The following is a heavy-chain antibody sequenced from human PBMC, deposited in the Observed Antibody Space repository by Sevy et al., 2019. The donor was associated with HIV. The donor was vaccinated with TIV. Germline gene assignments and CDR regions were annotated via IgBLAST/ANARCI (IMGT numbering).Heavy chain of an antibody. CDR3: ARAVIVGATGYYYGMDV. Sequence: GESLKISCAASGFTFSSYGMHWVRQAPGNGLEWVAVIWYDGSNKYYVDSVKGRFTISRDNSKNTLYLQMNSLRAEDTAVYYCARAVIVGATGYYYGMDVWGQGTTVTVSS. V-gene: IGHV3-33*01. CDR1: GFTFSSYG. J-gene: IGHJ6*02. CDR2: IWYDGSNK. D-gene: IGHD1-26*01.